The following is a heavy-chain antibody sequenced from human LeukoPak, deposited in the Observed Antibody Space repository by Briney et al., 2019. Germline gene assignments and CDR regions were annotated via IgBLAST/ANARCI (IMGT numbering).Heavy chain of an antibody. CDR2: IYHSGST. J-gene: IGHJ6*03. D-gene: IGHD2-2*02. V-gene: IGHV4-30-2*01. CDR3: ARSLATLVPAAIMEFTYYMDV. CDR1: GGSISSGGYY. Sequence: SETLSLTCTVSGGSISSGGYYWSWIRQPPGKGLEWIGYIYHSGSTYYNPSLKSRVTISVDRSKNQFSLKLSSVTAADTAVYYCARSLATLVPAAIMEFTYYMDVWGKGITVTVSS.